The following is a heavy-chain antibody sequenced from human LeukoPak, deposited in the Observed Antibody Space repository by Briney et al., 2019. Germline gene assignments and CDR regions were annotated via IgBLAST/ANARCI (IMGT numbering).Heavy chain of an antibody. CDR2: INHSGST. V-gene: IGHV4-34*01. CDR3: ARRSLDV. J-gene: IGHJ6*04. Sequence: PSETLSLTCAVYGGSFSGYYWSWIRQPPGKGLEWIGEINHSGSTNYNPSLKSRVTISVDTSKNQFSLKLSSVTAADTAVYYCARRSLDVWGKGTTVTISS. CDR1: GGSFSGYY.